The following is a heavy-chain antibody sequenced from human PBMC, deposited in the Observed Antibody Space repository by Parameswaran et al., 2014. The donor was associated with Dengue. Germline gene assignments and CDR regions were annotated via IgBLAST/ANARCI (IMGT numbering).Heavy chain of an antibody. Sequence: SWVRQAPGQGLEWMGWINSYNGDTNYAQKVQGRVTMTTDTSMSTAYMELRSLRSDDTAVYYCARALGYCGDNSCRQYFYYYMDVWGKGTTVTVSS. CDR2: INSYNGDT. D-gene: IGHD2-15*01. CDR3: ARALGYCGDNSCRQYFYYYMDV. V-gene: IGHV1-18*01. J-gene: IGHJ6*03.